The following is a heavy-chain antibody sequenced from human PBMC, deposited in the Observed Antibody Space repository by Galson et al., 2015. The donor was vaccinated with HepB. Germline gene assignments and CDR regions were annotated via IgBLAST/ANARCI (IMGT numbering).Heavy chain of an antibody. CDR1: GFTFSDYY. V-gene: IGHV3-11*06. J-gene: IGHJ4*02. Sequence: SLRLSCAASGFTFSDYYMSWIRQAPGKGLEWVSCISSSSSYIYYADSVKGRFTISRDNSKNTLYLQMNSLRAEDTAVYYCAREGGTTVTTEYYFDYWGQGTLVTVSS. CDR2: ISSSSSYI. CDR3: AREGGTTVTTEYYFDY. D-gene: IGHD4-17*01.